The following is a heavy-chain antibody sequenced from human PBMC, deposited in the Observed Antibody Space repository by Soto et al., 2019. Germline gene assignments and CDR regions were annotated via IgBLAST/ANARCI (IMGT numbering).Heavy chain of an antibody. CDR2: ISAYNGNT. CDR1: GYTFTSYG. J-gene: IGHJ4*02. Sequence: ASVKVSCKASGYTFTSYGISWVRQAPGQGLEWMGWISAYNGNTNYAQKLQGRVTMTTDTSTSTAYMELRSLRAEDTAVYYCARGPSSLTRFDYWGQGTLVTVSS. D-gene: IGHD2-2*01. CDR3: ARGPSSLTRFDY. V-gene: IGHV1-18*04.